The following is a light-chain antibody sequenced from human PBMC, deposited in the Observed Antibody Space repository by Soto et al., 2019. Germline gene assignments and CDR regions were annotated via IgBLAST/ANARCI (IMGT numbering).Light chain of an antibody. Sequence: EIVMTQSPATLSVSPGGRATLSCRAIQSISDTLAWYQQKPVQAPRLXIYGASKRANGLPARFSGSGSGTDLTLTISSLQSEDFAVYYGQQRSNWPTWTFGQGTKVDIK. J-gene: IGKJ1*01. V-gene: IGKV3-15*01. CDR1: QSISDT. CDR3: QQRSNWPTWT. CDR2: GAS.